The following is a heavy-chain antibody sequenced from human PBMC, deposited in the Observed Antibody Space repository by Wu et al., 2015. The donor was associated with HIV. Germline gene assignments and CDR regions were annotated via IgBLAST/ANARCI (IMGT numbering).Heavy chain of an antibody. D-gene: IGHD5-24*01. CDR3: ARGSILEMSTASYYYYVMDV. CDR2: IIPISGTA. Sequence: QVQLVQSGPEVKKAGSSVKVSCKASGGNFRNHAISWVRQAPGQGLEWMGRIIPISGTANYAQRFQGRVTITADKPTNTAYMELSSLRSDDTAVYYCARGSILEMSTASYYYYVMDVWGQGTTVTSP. J-gene: IGHJ6*02. V-gene: IGHV1-69*13. CDR1: GGNFRNHA.